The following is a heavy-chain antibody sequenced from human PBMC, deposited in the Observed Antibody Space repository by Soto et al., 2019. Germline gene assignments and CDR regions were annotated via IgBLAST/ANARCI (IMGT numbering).Heavy chain of an antibody. J-gene: IGHJ4*02. CDR1: GGSISSYY. Sequence: SETPSLTCTVSGGSISSYYWSWIRQPPGKRLEWIGYIYSSGSTSYNPSLKSRVTISVDTSKNQFSLRLSSVTAADTAVYYCARDGVGSSFSSLDYWGQGTLVTVSS. V-gene: IGHV4-59*01. D-gene: IGHD6-6*01. CDR3: ARDGVGSSFSSLDY. CDR2: IYSSGST.